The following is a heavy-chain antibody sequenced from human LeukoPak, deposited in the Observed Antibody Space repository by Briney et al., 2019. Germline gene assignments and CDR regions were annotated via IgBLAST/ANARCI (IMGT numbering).Heavy chain of an antibody. V-gene: IGHV3-53*01. J-gene: IGHJ3*02. CDR3: ARDSGRFDVFDI. D-gene: IGHD3-10*01. CDR1: GFTVSTNY. CDR2: IYSDGRT. Sequence: GGSLRLSCAASGFTVSTNYMSWVRQAPGKGLEWVSVIYSDGRTYYADSVKGRFTISRDNSKNTLYLQMNSLRAEDTAVYYCARDSGRFDVFDIWGQGTMVTVS.